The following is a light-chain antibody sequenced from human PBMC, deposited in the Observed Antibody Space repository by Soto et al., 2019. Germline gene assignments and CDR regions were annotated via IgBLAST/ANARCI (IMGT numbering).Light chain of an antibody. J-gene: IGLJ2*01. CDR3: RSYTSSSTVV. Sequence: QSVLTQPASVSGSPGQSITNSCTGTSSDVGGYNYVSWYQQHPGKAPKLMIYDVSNRPSGVSSRVSGSTSGNTASLTISGRQAEFEADYYCRSYTSSSTVVFGGGTKLTVL. V-gene: IGLV2-14*01. CDR2: DVS. CDR1: SSDVGGYNY.